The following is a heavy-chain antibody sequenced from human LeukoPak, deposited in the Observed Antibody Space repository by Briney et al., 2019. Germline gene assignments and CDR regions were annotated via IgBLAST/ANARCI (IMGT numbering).Heavy chain of an antibody. CDR1: GFTFSSYA. CDR3: AKDWGRDGDPGKPGY. CDR2: ISGSGGST. J-gene: IGHJ4*02. Sequence: GGSPRLSCAASGFTFSSYAMSWVRQAPGEGLEWVSAISGSGGSTYYADSVKGRFTISRDNSKNTLYLQMNSLRAEDTAVYYCAKDWGRDGDPGKPGYWGQGTLVTVSS. D-gene: IGHD4-17*01. V-gene: IGHV3-23*01.